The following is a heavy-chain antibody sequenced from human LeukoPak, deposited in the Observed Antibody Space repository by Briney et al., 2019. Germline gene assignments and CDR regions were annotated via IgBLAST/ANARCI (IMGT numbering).Heavy chain of an antibody. CDR1: GASPSSYY. Sequence: PSETPSLTRSVTGASPSSYYRSWLRPPPGKGLERIGYTYYSGNTNYNPSLKSRVTISVDTSRTQFSRKLSSVTAADTAVYYCAGGSSYGNFDYWGRGTLVTVSS. J-gene: IGHJ4*02. CDR3: AGGSSYGNFDY. D-gene: IGHD5-18*01. V-gene: IGHV4-59*01. CDR2: TYYSGNT.